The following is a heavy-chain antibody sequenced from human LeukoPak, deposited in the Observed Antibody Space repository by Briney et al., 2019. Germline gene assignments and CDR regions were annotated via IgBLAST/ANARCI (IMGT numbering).Heavy chain of an antibody. CDR1: GFTFSSYW. CDR3: ATYYDFWSGYYPRYYYYYMDV. CDR2: IKQDGSEK. Sequence: GGSLRLSCAASGFTFSSYWMSWVRQAPGKRLEWVANIKQDGSEKYYVDSVKGRFTISRDNAKNSLYLQMNSLRAEDTAVYYCATYYDFWSGYYPRYYYYYMDVWGKGTTVTVSS. D-gene: IGHD3-3*01. J-gene: IGHJ6*03. V-gene: IGHV3-7*01.